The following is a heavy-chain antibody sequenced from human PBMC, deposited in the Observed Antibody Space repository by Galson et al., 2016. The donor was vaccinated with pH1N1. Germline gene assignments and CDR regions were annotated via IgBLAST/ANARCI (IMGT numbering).Heavy chain of an antibody. V-gene: IGHV4-39*02. D-gene: IGHD1-26*01. CDR2: IHYSETT. J-gene: IGHJ4*02. Sequence: EPLSLTCTVSGASSIGNNFYGGWIRQTPGKGLEWIGNIHYSETTYYNPSLKSRVTISVDTSKNHFSLKLNYVTAADTAVYFCARLVRGSYPDPLYYFDFWGLGTLVTFSS. CDR1: GASSIGNNFY. CDR3: ARLVRGSYPDPLYYFDF.